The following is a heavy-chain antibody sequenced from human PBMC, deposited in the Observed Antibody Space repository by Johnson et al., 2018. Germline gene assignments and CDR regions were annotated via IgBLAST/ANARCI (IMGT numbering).Heavy chain of an antibody. Sequence: QVQLVESGPGLVKPSETLSLICTVSGVSLSLYQWDWIRQPPGKGLEWIGVIYESGRTRYNPSLNSRVTMSKDASKNQFSLGLDSVTAADTAVSYCARESFSATPPGNDGFDIWGQGTRVMVST. CDR1: GVSLSLYQ. D-gene: IGHD1-14*01. J-gene: IGHJ3*02. CDR2: IYESGRT. CDR3: ARESFSATPPGNDGFDI. V-gene: IGHV4-59*01.